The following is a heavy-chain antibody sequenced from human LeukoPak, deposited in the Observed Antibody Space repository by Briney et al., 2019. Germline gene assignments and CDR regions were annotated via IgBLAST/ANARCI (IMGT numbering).Heavy chain of an antibody. J-gene: IGHJ4*02. V-gene: IGHV3-7*01. CDR3: ARGRVVIPEGPDY. Sequence: GGSLRLSCAASGFTFSNYWMSWVRQAPGKGLEWVANIKEDGSEKYYVDSVKGRFTISRDNAKNSLYLQMNSLRAEDTAVYYCARGRVVIPEGPDYWGQGTLVTVSS. CDR2: IKEDGSEK. CDR1: GFTFSNYW. D-gene: IGHD3-10*01.